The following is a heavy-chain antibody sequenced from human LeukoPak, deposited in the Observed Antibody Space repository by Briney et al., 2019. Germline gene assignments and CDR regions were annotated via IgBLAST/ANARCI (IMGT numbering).Heavy chain of an antibody. CDR3: ARGPSPWIAAAEAFDY. J-gene: IGHJ4*02. D-gene: IGHD6-13*01. CDR2: INVGNGNT. V-gene: IGHV1-3*01. Sequence: GASVKVSCKASGYTFTSYAMHWVRQAPGQRLEWMGWINVGNGNTKYSQKFQGRVTITRDTSASTAYMELSSLRSEDTAVYYCARGPSPWIAAAEAFDYWGQGTLVTVSS. CDR1: GYTFTSYA.